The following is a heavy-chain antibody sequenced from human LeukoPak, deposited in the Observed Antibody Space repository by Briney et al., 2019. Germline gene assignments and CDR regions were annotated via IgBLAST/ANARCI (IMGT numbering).Heavy chain of an antibody. V-gene: IGHV3-33*06. J-gene: IGHJ6*02. CDR3: AKAPTTVNKYNPPHHHYRNDV. CDR1: GFTFSSYG. CDR2: IWYDGSNK. Sequence: GRSLRLSCAASGFTFSSYGMHWVRQAPGKGLEWVAVIWYDGSNKYYADSVKGRFTISRDNSKNTLYLQMNSLRAEDTAVYYCAKAPTTVNKYNPPHHHYRNDVWGQGT. D-gene: IGHD4-17*01.